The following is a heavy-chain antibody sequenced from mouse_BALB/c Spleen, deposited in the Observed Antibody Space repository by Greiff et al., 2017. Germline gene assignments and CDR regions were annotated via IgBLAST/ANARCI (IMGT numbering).Heavy chain of an antibody. CDR1: GYSITSGYY. Sequence: VQLKESGPGLVKPSQSLSLTCSVTGYSITSGYYWNWIRQFPGNKLEWMGYISYDGSNNYNPSLKSRISITRDTSKNQFFLKLNSVTTEDTATYYCARGQDWAFDYWGQGTTLTVSS. D-gene: IGHD4-1*01. CDR3: ARGQDWAFDY. CDR2: ISYDGSN. J-gene: IGHJ2*01. V-gene: IGHV3-6*02.